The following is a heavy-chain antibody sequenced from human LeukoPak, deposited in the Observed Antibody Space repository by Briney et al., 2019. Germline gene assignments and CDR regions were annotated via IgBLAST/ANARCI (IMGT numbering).Heavy chain of an antibody. CDR3: ARGQYYGSGLYYFDY. CDR2: MNPNSGDT. V-gene: IGHV1-8*01. CDR1: GYTFTSYD. J-gene: IGHJ4*02. D-gene: IGHD3-10*01. Sequence: ASVKVSCKASGYTFTSYDIIWVRQATGQGLEWMGWMNPNSGDTGYVQKFQGRVTMTRSTSISTTYMELSSLTSEDTAVYYCARGQYYGSGLYYFDYWGQGTLVTVSS.